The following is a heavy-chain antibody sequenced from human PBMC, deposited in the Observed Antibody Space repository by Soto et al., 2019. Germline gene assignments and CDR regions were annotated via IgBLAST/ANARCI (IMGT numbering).Heavy chain of an antibody. V-gene: IGHV1-69*13. Sequence: GASVKVSCKASGGTFSSYAISWVRQAPGQGLEWMGGIIPIFGTANCAQKFQGRVTITADESTSTAYMELSSLRSEDTAVYYCARDILTGYYISVLDPWGQGTLVTVSS. D-gene: IGHD3-9*01. CDR1: GGTFSSYA. CDR2: IIPIFGTA. CDR3: ARDILTGYYISVLDP. J-gene: IGHJ5*02.